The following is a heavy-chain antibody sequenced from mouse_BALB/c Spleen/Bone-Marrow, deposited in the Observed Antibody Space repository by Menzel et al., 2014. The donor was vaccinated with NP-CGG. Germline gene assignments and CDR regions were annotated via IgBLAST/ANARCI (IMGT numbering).Heavy chain of an antibody. CDR1: GFAFSSYD. Sequence: EVQLVESGGGLVKPGGSLKLSCAASGFAFSSYDMSWVRQTPEKRLEWVAYISSGGGSTYYPDTVKGRFTISRDNAKNTLYLQMSSLKSEDTAMYYCARLPSCYRYEDAYWGQGTLVTVSA. V-gene: IGHV5-12-1*01. CDR3: ARLPSCYRYEDAY. D-gene: IGHD2-14*01. J-gene: IGHJ3*01. CDR2: ISSGGGST.